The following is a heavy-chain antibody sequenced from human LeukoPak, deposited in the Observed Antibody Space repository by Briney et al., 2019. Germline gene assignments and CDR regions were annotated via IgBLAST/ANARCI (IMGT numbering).Heavy chain of an antibody. J-gene: IGHJ4*02. Sequence: GGSLRLSCAASGFTFSSYSMNWVRQAPGKGLEWISSISSSSSYIYYADSVKGRFTISRDDAKNSLYLQMNSLGAEDTAVYYCASDILTGYLYYWGQGTLVTVSS. D-gene: IGHD3-9*01. CDR3: ASDILTGYLYY. CDR1: GFTFSSYS. CDR2: ISSSSSYI. V-gene: IGHV3-21*01.